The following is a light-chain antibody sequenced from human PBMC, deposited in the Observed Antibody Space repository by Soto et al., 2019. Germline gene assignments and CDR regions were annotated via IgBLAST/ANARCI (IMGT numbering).Light chain of an antibody. V-gene: IGKV3-15*01. J-gene: IGKJ1*01. Sequence: EILMTQSPATLSVSPGERATLSCRASQSVSSNLAWYQQKPGQAPRLLIYGASTRATEIPARFSGSGSGTEFTLTISSLQSGDFAVYYCQQYHNWPQTFGQGTKVEIK. CDR2: GAS. CDR1: QSVSSN. CDR3: QQYHNWPQT.